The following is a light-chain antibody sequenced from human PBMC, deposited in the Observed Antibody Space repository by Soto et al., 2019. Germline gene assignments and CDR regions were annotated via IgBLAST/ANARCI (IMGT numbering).Light chain of an antibody. CDR2: GNT. J-gene: IGLJ1*01. CDR1: SSNIGAGYD. Sequence: QPVLTQPPSVSGAPGQRVTISCTGSSSNIGAGYDVHWYLQLPGTAPKLLIYGNTNRPSGVPDRFSGSESGSSASLAITGLQAEDEADYYCQSHDSSLHASVFGTGTKLTVL. V-gene: IGLV1-40*01. CDR3: QSHDSSLHASV.